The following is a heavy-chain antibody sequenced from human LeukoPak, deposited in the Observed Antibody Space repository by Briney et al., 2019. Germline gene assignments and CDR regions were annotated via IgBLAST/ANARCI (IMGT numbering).Heavy chain of an antibody. V-gene: IGHV3-30*18. J-gene: IGHJ4*02. Sequence: PGGSLRLSCAASGFTFSSHGMHWVRQAPGKGLEWVAVISYDGSNKYYADSVKGRFTISRDNSKNTLYLQMNSLRAGDTAVYYCAKDAAGVTGYWGQGTLVTVPS. CDR3: AKDAAGVTGY. CDR1: GFTFSSHG. D-gene: IGHD2-8*02. CDR2: ISYDGSNK.